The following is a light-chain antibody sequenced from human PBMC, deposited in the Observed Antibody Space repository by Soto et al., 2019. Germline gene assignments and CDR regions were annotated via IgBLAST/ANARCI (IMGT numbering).Light chain of an antibody. CDR2: DVS. CDR1: SSDVGGYNY. J-gene: IGLJ1*01. Sequence: QSVLTQPASVSGSPGQPITISCTGTSSDVGGYNYVSWYQQHPGKAPKLMIYDVSNRPSGVSNRFSGSKSGNTASLTISGLQTEDEADYYCSSYTSSSPRVFGTGTKVTVL. V-gene: IGLV2-14*01. CDR3: SSYTSSSPRV.